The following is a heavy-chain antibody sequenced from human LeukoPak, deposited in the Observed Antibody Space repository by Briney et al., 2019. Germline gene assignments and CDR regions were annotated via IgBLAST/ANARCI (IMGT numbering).Heavy chain of an antibody. CDR3: TRLPIFTGYFFDY. J-gene: IGHJ4*02. D-gene: IGHD3-9*01. Sequence: SETLSLTGTVSGGSISSSSYYWGWIRQPPGKGLEWIGSIYYTGSTYYNPSLKNRVIMSVDTSKSQVSLTLISVTAADTAVYYCTRLPIFTGYFFDYWGQGTLVTVSS. CDR2: IYYTGST. CDR1: GGSISSSSYY. V-gene: IGHV4-39*01.